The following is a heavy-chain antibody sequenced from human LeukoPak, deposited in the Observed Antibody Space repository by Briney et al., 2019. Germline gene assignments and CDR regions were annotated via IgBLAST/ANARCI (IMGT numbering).Heavy chain of an antibody. Sequence: GGSLRLSCAASGFTFSSYAMSWVRKAPGTGLELVSAISGSCGGTYYADSVKGRFTISRDNSKNTLYLQMNSLRAADEAVYYFAKDRGYYYILTGYYPHWGQGTLVTVSS. CDR1: GFTFSSYA. CDR2: ISGSCGGT. V-gene: IGHV3-23*01. CDR3: AKDRGYYYILTGYYPH. D-gene: IGHD3-9*01. J-gene: IGHJ4*02.